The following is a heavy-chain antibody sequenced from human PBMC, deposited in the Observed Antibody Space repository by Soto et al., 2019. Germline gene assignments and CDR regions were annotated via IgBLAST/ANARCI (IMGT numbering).Heavy chain of an antibody. V-gene: IGHV3-48*03. J-gene: IGHJ4*02. D-gene: IGHD3-22*01. CDR2: ISSTGTLI. Sequence: PGGSLRLSCTASGFTFSSYEMNWVRQAPGKGLEWVSYISSTGTLIYYADSVKGRFTISRDNAKSSLYLQMNSLRAEDTAVYYCARAMSYDDSSGYHVDYWGQGTLVTVPQ. CDR1: GFTFSSYE. CDR3: ARAMSYDDSSGYHVDY.